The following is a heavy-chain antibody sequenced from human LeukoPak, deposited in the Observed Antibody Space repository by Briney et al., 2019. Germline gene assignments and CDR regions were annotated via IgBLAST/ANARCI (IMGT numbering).Heavy chain of an antibody. CDR2: INPNTGGI. CDR3: ARDHLDYYQGLHV. Sequence: ASVKVSCKAYGYIFTGYYIHWVRQAPGQGLEWMGCINPNTGGINYAQKFQDRVTMTRDTSISAAFMGLSRLRSDDTAVYYCARDHLDYYQGLHVWGQGTKVTVSS. V-gene: IGHV1-2*02. CDR1: GYIFTGYY. J-gene: IGHJ6*02. D-gene: IGHD3-10*01.